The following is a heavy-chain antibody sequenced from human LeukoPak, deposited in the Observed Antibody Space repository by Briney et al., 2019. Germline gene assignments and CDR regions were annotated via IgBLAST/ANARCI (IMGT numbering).Heavy chain of an antibody. J-gene: IGHJ6*03. D-gene: IGHD5-12*01. CDR2: IYTSGST. V-gene: IGHV4-4*07. Sequence: SETLSLTCTVSGGSISSYYWSWIWQPPGKGLEWIGRIYTSGSTNYNPSLKSRVTMSVDTSKNQFSLKLSSVTAADTAVYYCARGGYSGYDFAFYYYYYMDVWGKGTTVTVSS. CDR1: GGSISSYY. CDR3: ARGGYSGYDFAFYYYYYMDV.